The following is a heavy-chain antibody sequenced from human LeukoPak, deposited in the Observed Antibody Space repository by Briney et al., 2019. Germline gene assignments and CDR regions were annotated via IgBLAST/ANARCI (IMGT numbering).Heavy chain of an antibody. CDR3: ARDQEGFDY. V-gene: IGHV1-46*01. CDR2: IYPRDGST. CDR1: GYTFTHNY. J-gene: IGHJ4*02. Sequence: GSVKVSCKASGYTFTHNYLHWVRQAPGQGLEWMGMIYPRDGSTSYAQNFQGRVTVTRDTSTTTVHMELRGLRSEDTAVYYCARDQEGFDYWGQGTVVTVSS.